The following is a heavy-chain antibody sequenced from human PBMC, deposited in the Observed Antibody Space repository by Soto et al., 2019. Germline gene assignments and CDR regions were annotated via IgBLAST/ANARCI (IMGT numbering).Heavy chain of an antibody. Sequence: SETLSLTCAVYGGSFSGYYWSWIRQPPGKGLEWIGEINHSGSTNYNPSLKSRVTISVDTSKNQFSLKLSSVTAADTAVYYCARGNPEYCSGGSCLVDYWGQGTLVTVSS. V-gene: IGHV4-34*01. D-gene: IGHD2-15*01. CDR3: ARGNPEYCSGGSCLVDY. CDR1: GGSFSGYY. J-gene: IGHJ4*02. CDR2: INHSGST.